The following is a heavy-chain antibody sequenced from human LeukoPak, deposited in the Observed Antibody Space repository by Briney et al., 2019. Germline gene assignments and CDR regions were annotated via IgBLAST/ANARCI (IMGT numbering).Heavy chain of an antibody. J-gene: IGHJ4*02. Sequence: GGSLRLSCAASGFTFSTYGMHWVRQAPGKGLEGVAVIWFDGTNKYSADSVKGRFTISRDNSKNTLYLQMNSLRTEDTAVYYCARDLRKGYYLDYWGQGTLVTVSS. V-gene: IGHV3-33*01. CDR1: GFTFSTYG. CDR2: IWFDGTNK. CDR3: ARDLRKGYYLDY.